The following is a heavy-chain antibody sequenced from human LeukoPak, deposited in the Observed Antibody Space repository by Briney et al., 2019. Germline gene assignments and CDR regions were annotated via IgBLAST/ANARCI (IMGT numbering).Heavy chain of an antibody. V-gene: IGHV4-34*01. D-gene: IGHD3-22*01. CDR1: GGSFSGYY. Sequence: PSETLSLTCAVYGGSFSGYYWSWIRQPPGKGLEWLAEINHSGSTNYNPSLKSRGTISVDTSKNQLSLKLSSVTAADTAVYYCRFHPPNYYDSTGYPDYWSQGTLVTVSS. CDR3: RFHPPNYYDSTGYPDY. J-gene: IGHJ4*02. CDR2: INHSGST.